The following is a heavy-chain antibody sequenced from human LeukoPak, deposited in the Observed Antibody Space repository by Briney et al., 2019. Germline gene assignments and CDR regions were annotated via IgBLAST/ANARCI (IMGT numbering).Heavy chain of an antibody. J-gene: IGHJ4*02. CDR3: ARHSSYSSGGQGFDY. Sequence: SETLSLTCTVSGGSISSYYWSWIRQPPGKGLEWIGYIYYSGSTYYNPSLKSRVTISVDTSKNQFSLKLSSVTAADTAVYYCARHSSYSSGGQGFDYWGQGTLVTVSS. CDR2: IYYSGST. D-gene: IGHD2-15*01. V-gene: IGHV4-59*08. CDR1: GGSISSYY.